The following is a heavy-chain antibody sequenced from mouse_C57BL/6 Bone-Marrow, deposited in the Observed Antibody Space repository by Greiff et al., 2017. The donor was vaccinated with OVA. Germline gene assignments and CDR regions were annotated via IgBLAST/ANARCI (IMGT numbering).Heavy chain of an antibody. V-gene: IGHV14-4*01. Sequence: EVHLVESGAELVRPGASVKLSCTASGFNIKDDYMHWVKQRPEQGLEWIGWIDPENGDTEYASKFQGKATITADTSSNTAYLQLSSLTSEDTAVYYCTPYYYGSSPWFAYWGQGTLVTVSA. D-gene: IGHD1-1*01. CDR2: IDPENGDT. CDR3: TPYYYGSSPWFAY. CDR1: GFNIKDDY. J-gene: IGHJ3*01.